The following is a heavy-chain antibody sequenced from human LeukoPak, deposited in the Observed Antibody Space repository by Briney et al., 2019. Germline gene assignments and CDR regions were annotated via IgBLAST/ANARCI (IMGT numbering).Heavy chain of an antibody. D-gene: IGHD1-7*01. Sequence: GESLKISCKGSGYSFTSYWIGWVRQMPGKGLEWMGIIYPGDSDTRYSPSFQGQVTISADKSISTAYLQWSSLKASDTAMYYCARLHAELHVGSDYYMDVWGKGTTVTVSS. V-gene: IGHV5-51*01. CDR1: GYSFTSYW. CDR2: IYPGDSDT. J-gene: IGHJ6*03. CDR3: ARLHAELHVGSDYYMDV.